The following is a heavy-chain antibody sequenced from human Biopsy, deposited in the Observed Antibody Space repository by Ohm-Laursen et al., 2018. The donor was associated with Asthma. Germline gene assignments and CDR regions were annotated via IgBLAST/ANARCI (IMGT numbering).Heavy chain of an antibody. J-gene: IGHJ4*02. CDR2: ISGSGGST. CDR3: AKFRVAVAAVFHY. D-gene: IGHD6-19*01. V-gene: IGHV3-23*01. Sequence: SLRLSCSASGFTFSSYAMSWVRQAPGKGLEWVSAISGSGGSTYYADSVKGRFTISRDNSKNTLFLQMNSLRAEDTVVYYCAKFRVAVAAVFHYWGQGTLVTVSS. CDR1: GFTFSSYA.